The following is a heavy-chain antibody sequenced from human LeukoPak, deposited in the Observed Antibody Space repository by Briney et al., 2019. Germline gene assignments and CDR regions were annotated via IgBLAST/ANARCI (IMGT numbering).Heavy chain of an antibody. CDR3: AGEKGSSSYVLDV. D-gene: IGHD3-22*01. CDR2: TNKDGSGT. V-gene: IGHV3-74*03. CDR1: GFDFSDKW. J-gene: IGHJ3*01. Sequence: GGSLRLSCAASGFDFSDKWMHWVRRAPGKGLEWVSRTNKDGSGTTFADSVRGRVTVSRDNAKSTLHLQMNSLRVEDTAVYYCAGEKGSSSYVLDVWGQGTMVTVS.